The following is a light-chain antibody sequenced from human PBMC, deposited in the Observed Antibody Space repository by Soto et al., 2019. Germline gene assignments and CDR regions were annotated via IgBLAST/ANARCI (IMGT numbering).Light chain of an antibody. CDR2: GAS. Sequence: EIVLTQSPGILSFSPGERATLSCRASQSVSSTYLAWYQHKPGQAPRLLIYGASSRATGIPDRFSGSGSGTDFTLIISRLEPEDFAVYYCQQYGNSFVGFGQGTKVDIK. CDR3: QQYGNSFVG. J-gene: IGKJ1*01. CDR1: QSVSSTY. V-gene: IGKV3-20*01.